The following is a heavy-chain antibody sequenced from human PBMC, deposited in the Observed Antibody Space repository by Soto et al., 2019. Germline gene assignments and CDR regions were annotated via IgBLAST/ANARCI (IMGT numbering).Heavy chain of an antibody. D-gene: IGHD4-17*01. CDR1: GFTFSSYA. Sequence: LRLSCAASGFTFSSYAMSWVRQAPGKGLEWVSAISGSGGSTYYADSVKGRFTISRDNSKNTLYLQMNSLRAEDTAVYYCAKDRGNYGDYALSAFDIWGQGTMVTVSS. V-gene: IGHV3-23*01. CDR3: AKDRGNYGDYALSAFDI. CDR2: ISGSGGST. J-gene: IGHJ3*02.